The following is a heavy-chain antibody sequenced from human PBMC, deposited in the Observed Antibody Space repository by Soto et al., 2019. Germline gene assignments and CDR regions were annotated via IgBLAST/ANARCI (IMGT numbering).Heavy chain of an antibody. D-gene: IGHD5-12*01. CDR3: ARAGGYDWFDY. Sequence: QVQLVESGGGVVQPGRSLRLSCAASGFTFSSYGMHWVRQAPGKGLEWVAVIWYDGSNKYYADSVKGRFTISRDNSKNTLYLQMTSLRAEDTAVYYCARAGGYDWFDYWGQGTLVTVSS. V-gene: IGHV3-33*01. CDR2: IWYDGSNK. J-gene: IGHJ4*02. CDR1: GFTFSSYG.